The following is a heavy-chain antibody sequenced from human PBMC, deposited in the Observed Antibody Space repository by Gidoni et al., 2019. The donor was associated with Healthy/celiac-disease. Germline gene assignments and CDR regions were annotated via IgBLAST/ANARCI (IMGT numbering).Heavy chain of an antibody. CDR3: ARGSPNWNYARGFDY. CDR2: IWYDGSNK. D-gene: IGHD1-7*01. J-gene: IGHJ4*02. V-gene: IGHV3-33*01. Sequence: QVQLVESGGGVVQPGRSLRLSCAASGFPFSSYGMPWVRQAPGKGLEWVAVIWYDGSNKYYADSVKGRFTISRDNSKNTLYLQMNSLRAEDTAVYYCARGSPNWNYARGFDYWGQGTLVTVSS. CDR1: GFPFSSYG.